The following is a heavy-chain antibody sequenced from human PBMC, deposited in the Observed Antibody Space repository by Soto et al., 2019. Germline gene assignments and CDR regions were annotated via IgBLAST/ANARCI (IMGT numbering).Heavy chain of an antibody. J-gene: IGHJ6*02. D-gene: IGHD3-9*01. CDR2: ISYDGSNK. CDR1: GFTFSSYG. Sequence: GGSLRLSCAASGFTFSSYGMHWVRQAPGKGLEWVAVISYDGSNKYYADSVKGRFTISRDNSKNTLYLQMNSLRAEDTAVYYCAKDLGYDILTGYYRPYYYYGMDVWGQGTTVTVSS. CDR3: AKDLGYDILTGYYRPYYYYGMDV. V-gene: IGHV3-30*18.